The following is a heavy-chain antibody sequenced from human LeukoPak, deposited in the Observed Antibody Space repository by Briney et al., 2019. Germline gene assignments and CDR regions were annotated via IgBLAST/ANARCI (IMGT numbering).Heavy chain of an antibody. CDR1: GGSISSSSYY. CDR3: TRQIAAAGTDY. D-gene: IGHD6-13*01. Sequence: SETLSLTCTVSGGSISSSSYYWGWMRQPPGKGLEWIGSIHYSGSTSYNPSLKSRVTISVDTSKNQFSLKLSSVTAADTAVYYCTRQIAAAGTDYWGQGTLVTVSS. J-gene: IGHJ4*02. V-gene: IGHV4-39*01. CDR2: IHYSGST.